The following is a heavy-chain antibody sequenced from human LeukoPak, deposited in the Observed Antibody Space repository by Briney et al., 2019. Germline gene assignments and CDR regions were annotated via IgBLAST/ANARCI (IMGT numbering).Heavy chain of an antibody. Sequence: SETLSLTCTDSGGSISSYYWSGIRQPPGKGLEWIGYIYYSGSTNYNPSLKSRVSISVDTSKNQFSLKLSSVTAADTAVYYCARTGSTVTMLYPFDHWGQGTLVTVSS. D-gene: IGHD4-17*01. CDR2: IYYSGST. CDR3: ARTGSTVTMLYPFDH. J-gene: IGHJ4*02. CDR1: GGSISSYY. V-gene: IGHV4-59*01.